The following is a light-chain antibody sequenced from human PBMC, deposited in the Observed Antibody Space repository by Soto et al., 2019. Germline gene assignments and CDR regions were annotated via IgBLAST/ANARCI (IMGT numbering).Light chain of an antibody. CDR3: QHYNSVSPWT. Sequence: DIRMTQSPSTLSASVGDRVTITCRASQSIRSWLAWYQQKPGKAPKLLIYDASSWESGVPSRFRGSGSGTEFTLTISSLQPDDVATYFCQHYNSVSPWTFGQGTKVEIK. CDR1: QSIRSW. J-gene: IGKJ1*01. CDR2: DAS. V-gene: IGKV1-5*01.